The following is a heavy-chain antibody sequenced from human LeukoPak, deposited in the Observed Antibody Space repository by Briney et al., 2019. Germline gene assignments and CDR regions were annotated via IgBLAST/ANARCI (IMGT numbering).Heavy chain of an antibody. CDR3: AREEDGDYANFDY. J-gene: IGHJ4*02. CDR2: IWYDGTNK. D-gene: IGHD4-17*01. Sequence: QPGGSLRLSCAASGFTFSSYGMHWVRQAPGKGLEWVAVIWYDGTNKYYADSVKGRFTISRDDSKNTLYLQMNSLRAEDTAAYYCAREEDGDYANFDYWGQGTLVTVSS. CDR1: GFTFSSYG. V-gene: IGHV3-33*01.